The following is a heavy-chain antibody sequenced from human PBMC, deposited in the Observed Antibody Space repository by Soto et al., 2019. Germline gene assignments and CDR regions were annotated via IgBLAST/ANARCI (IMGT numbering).Heavy chain of an antibody. CDR2: TYYRSKWYN. D-gene: IGHD4-17*01. CDR1: GDSVSSNSAA. V-gene: IGHV6-1*01. Sequence: QVQLQQSGPGLVKPSQTLSLTCVISGDSVSSNSAAWTWIRQSPSRGLEWLGRTYYRSKWYNDYAVSVKSRIIINPDTAKNQFSLQLTCVPPEETAVYYCARGRRGDYDCWGQGTLITVSS. J-gene: IGHJ4*02. CDR3: ARGRRGDYDC.